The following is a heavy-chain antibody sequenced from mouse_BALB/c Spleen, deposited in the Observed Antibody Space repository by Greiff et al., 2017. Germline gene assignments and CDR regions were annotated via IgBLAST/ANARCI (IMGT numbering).Heavy chain of an antibody. CDR3: ARGRPFYAMDY. CDR2: ILPGSGST. Sequence: QGQLKESGAELMKPGASVKISCKATGYTFSSYWIEWVKQRPGHGLEWIGEILPGSGSTNYNEKFKGKATFTADTSSNTAYMQLSSLTSEDSAVYYCARGRPFYAMDYWGQGTSVTVSS. V-gene: IGHV1-9*01. J-gene: IGHJ4*01. CDR1: GYTFSSYW.